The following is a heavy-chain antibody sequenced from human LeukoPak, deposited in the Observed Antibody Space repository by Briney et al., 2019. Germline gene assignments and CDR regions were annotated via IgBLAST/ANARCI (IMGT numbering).Heavy chain of an antibody. D-gene: IGHD7-27*01. CDR2: ISSITSHI. J-gene: IGHJ4*02. CDR3: ARDGDFFDY. V-gene: IGHV3-21*01. CDR1: GSTFSSYS. Sequence: GGSLRLSCAASGSTFSSYSMNWVRQAPGKGLEWVSSISSITSHIYYADSVKGRFTLFRDNTKNSLYLQMNSLRAEDTAVYYCARDGDFFDYWGQGTLVTVSS.